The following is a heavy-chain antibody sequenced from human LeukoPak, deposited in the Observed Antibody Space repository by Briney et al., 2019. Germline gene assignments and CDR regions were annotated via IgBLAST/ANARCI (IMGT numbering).Heavy chain of an antibody. D-gene: IGHD3-22*01. Sequence: PGGSLRLSCAASGFTFSSYSMNWVRQAPGKGLEWVSSISSSSSYIYYADSVKGRFTISRDNAKNSLYLQMNSLRAEDTAVYYCARDFDYYDSSGYYYGCFDYWGQGTLVTVSS. V-gene: IGHV3-21*01. CDR1: GFTFSSYS. CDR2: ISSSSSYI. J-gene: IGHJ4*02. CDR3: ARDFDYYDSSGYYYGCFDY.